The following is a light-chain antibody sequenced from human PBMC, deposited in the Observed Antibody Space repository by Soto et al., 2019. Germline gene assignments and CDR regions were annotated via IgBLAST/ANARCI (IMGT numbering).Light chain of an antibody. CDR3: SSYTSSSTVV. CDR2: DVS. CDR1: SSDVGVYNY. V-gene: IGLV2-14*01. J-gene: IGLJ2*01. Sequence: QSVLTQPASVSGSPGQSITISCTGSSSDVGVYNYVSWYQQHPGKAPKLIIYDVSNRPSVVSTRISGSKSGNTASLTISGLQAEDEADYYCSSYTSSSTVVFGGGTKLTVL.